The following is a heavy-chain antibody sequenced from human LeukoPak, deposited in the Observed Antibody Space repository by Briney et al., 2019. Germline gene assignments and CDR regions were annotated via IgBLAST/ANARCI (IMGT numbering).Heavy chain of an antibody. CDR3: AKDQEVVGATQGGY. Sequence: PGGSLRLSCAASGFTFSSYAMSWVRQAPGKGLEWVSAISGSGGSTYYADSVKGRFTISRDNSKNTLYLQMNSLRAEDTAVYYCAKDQEVVGATQGGYWGQGTLVTVSS. D-gene: IGHD1-26*01. V-gene: IGHV3-23*01. J-gene: IGHJ4*02. CDR2: ISGSGGST. CDR1: GFTFSSYA.